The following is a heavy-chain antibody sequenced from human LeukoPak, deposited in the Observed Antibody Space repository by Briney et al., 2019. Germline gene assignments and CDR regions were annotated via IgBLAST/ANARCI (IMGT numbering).Heavy chain of an antibody. J-gene: IGHJ3*02. CDR3: ARDIEPDCSTTSCNIKAFDM. Sequence: SETLSLTCTVSGGSISSYYWSWIRQPPGKGLEWIGYIYYSGTTNYNPSLKSRVTISVDTSKNQFSLKLSSVTAADTAVYYCARDIEPDCSTTSCNIKAFDMWGQGTMVTVSS. V-gene: IGHV4-59*12. D-gene: IGHD2-2*01. CDR2: IYYSGTT. CDR1: GGSISSYY.